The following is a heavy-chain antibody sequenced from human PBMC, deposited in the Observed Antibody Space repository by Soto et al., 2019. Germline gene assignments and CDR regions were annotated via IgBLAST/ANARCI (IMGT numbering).Heavy chain of an antibody. CDR1: GFTLSSYA. V-gene: IGHV3-30-3*01. CDR2: ISYDGSNK. D-gene: IGHD2-2*02. CDR3: ARGYCSSNSCYTTRYYYYGMDV. J-gene: IGHJ6*02. Sequence: GSRRISCAVAGFTLSSYAIHWVRQAPGKGLEGVAVISYDGSNKYYADSVKGRFTISRDNSKTTLYLQMNRLRAEDTAVYYCARGYCSSNSCYTTRYYYYGMDVWGQGTTVTVSS.